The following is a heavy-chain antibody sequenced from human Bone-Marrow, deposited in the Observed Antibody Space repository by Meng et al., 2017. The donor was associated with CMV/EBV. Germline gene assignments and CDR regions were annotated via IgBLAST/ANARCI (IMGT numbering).Heavy chain of an antibody. D-gene: IGHD1-20*01. CDR3: ARDHKGYNWNPTNGYYYYYGMDV. V-gene: IGHV1-2*02. Sequence: ASVKVSCKASGYTFTGYYMHWVRQAPGQGLEWMGWINPNSGGTNYAQKFQGRVTMTRDTSISTAYMELSRLRSDDTAVYYCARDHKGYNWNPTNGYYYYYGMDVWGQGTTVTGSS. CDR1: GYTFTGYY. CDR2: INPNSGGT. J-gene: IGHJ6*01.